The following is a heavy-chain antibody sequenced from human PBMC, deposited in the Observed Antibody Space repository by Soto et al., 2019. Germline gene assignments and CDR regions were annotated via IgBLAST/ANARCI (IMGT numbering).Heavy chain of an antibody. D-gene: IGHD4-17*01. CDR2: IGTSSSYI. Sequence: PGWSLRLACASSVFTFISYTMKWVRQAPGRGLEWVSSIGTSSSYIYYADSVKGRFTISRDNAKNSLFLQMNSLRADDTAVYYCARDSVRDYLYYYYGMDVWGQGTTVTVSS. V-gene: IGHV3-21*01. CDR3: ARDSVRDYLYYYYGMDV. CDR1: VFTFISYT. J-gene: IGHJ6*02.